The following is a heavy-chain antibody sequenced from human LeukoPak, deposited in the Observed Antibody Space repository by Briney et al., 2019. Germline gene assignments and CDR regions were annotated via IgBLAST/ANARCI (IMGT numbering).Heavy chain of an antibody. CDR2: IYTSGST. V-gene: IGHV4-61*02. D-gene: IGHD3-22*01. Sequence: NTSETLSLTCTVSGGSISSGSYYWSWIRQPAGKGLEWIGRIYTSGSTNYNPSLKSRVTISVDTSKNQFSLKLSSVTAADTAVYYCARAMTHYWNFDLWGRGTLVTVSS. J-gene: IGHJ2*01. CDR3: ARAMTHYWNFDL. CDR1: GGSISSGSYY.